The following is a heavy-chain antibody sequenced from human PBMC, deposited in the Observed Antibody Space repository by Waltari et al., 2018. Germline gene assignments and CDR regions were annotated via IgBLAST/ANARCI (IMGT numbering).Heavy chain of an antibody. V-gene: IGHV4-39*07. D-gene: IGHD2-21*02. Sequence: QLQLHESGPGLVKPSETLSLTCTVSGGSFRSRNYYLGWIRQPPGKGLAWIGSIYYTGNTYDYPSLKSRVTISVDTSQNQFSLNLNSVTAADTAEYFCAWLPGVAISRDTWYFDLWGRGTLVTVSS. J-gene: IGHJ2*01. CDR3: AWLPGVAISRDTWYFDL. CDR2: IYYTGNT. CDR1: GGSFRSRNYY.